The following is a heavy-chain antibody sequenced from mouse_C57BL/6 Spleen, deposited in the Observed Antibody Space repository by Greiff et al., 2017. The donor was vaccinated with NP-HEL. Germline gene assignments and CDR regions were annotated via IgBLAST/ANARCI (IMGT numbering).Heavy chain of an antibody. CDR1: GFTFSDYG. CDR3: ARDDYDSWCAY. D-gene: IGHD2-4*01. J-gene: IGHJ3*01. CDR2: ISSGSSTI. V-gene: IGHV5-17*01. Sequence: EVKLVESGGGLVKPGGSLKLSCAASGFTFSDYGMHWVRQAPEKGLEWVAYISSGSSTIYYADTVKGRFTISRDNAKNTLFLQMTSLRSEDTAMYYCARDDYDSWCAYWGQGTLVTVSA.